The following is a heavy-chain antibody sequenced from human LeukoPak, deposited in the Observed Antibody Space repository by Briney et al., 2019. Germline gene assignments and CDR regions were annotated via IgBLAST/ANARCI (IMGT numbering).Heavy chain of an antibody. Sequence: GGSLSLSCAASGFTFSNYEMNWVRQAPGKGLEWVSYISSSGSTIYYADSVKGRFTISRDNPKNLLYLQMNSLRAEDTAVYYCARDAEYQLLYDAFDMWGQGTMVTVSS. CDR1: GFTFSNYE. D-gene: IGHD2-2*01. CDR3: ARDAEYQLLYDAFDM. CDR2: ISSSGSTI. J-gene: IGHJ3*02. V-gene: IGHV3-48*03.